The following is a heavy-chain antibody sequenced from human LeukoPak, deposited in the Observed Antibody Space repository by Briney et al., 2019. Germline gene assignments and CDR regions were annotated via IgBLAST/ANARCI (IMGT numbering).Heavy chain of an antibody. J-gene: IGHJ4*02. CDR2: ININSGDR. V-gene: IGHV1-2*02. CDR1: GYTFTGHY. D-gene: IGHD3-10*01. Sequence: GASVKVSYKASGYTFTGHYMNWVRQAPGQGLEWMGWININSGDRKYAQKFRGRVTMTRDTSISTAYMELSSLRFDDTAIYYCSRDDGSGNGPDYWGQGTLVTVPP. CDR3: SRDDGSGNGPDY.